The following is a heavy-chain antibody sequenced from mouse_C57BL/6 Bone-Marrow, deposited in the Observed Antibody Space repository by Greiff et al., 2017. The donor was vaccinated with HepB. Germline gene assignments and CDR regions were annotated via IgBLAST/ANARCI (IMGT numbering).Heavy chain of an antibody. CDR2: ISSGSSTI. D-gene: IGHD5-1-1*01. V-gene: IGHV5-17*01. CDR3: ARRYTFYFDY. Sequence: EVKLLESGGGLVKPGGSLKLSCAASGFTFSDYGMHWVRQAPEKGLEWVAYISSGSSTIYYADTVKGRFTISRDNAKNTLFLQMTSLRSEDTAMYYCARRYTFYFDYWGQGTTLPVSS. J-gene: IGHJ2*01. CDR1: GFTFSDYG.